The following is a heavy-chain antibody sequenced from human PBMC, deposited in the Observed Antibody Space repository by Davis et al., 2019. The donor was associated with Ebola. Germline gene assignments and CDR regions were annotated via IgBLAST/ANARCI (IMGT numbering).Heavy chain of an antibody. V-gene: IGHV4-34*01. J-gene: IGHJ6*02. Sequence: SETLSLTCVLSGGAFGGYSWSWIRQPPGKGLEWIGEINHSGSTNYNPSLKSRVTISVDTSKNQFSLKLSSVTAADTAVYYCARIGAIGGAGAHYYYYGMDVWGQGTTVTVSS. D-gene: IGHD1-26*01. CDR1: GGAFGGYS. CDR2: INHSGST. CDR3: ARIGAIGGAGAHYYYYGMDV.